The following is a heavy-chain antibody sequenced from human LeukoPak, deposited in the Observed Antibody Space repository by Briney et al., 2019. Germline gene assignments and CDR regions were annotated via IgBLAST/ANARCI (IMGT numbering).Heavy chain of an antibody. D-gene: IGHD2-2*01. CDR2: IYTSGST. CDR1: GGSISSGSYY. V-gene: IGHV4-61*02. CDR3: AREGGYCSSTSCSYNWFDS. Sequence: SETLSLTXTVSGGSISSGSYYWSWIRQPAGKGLEWIGRIYTSGSTNYNPSLKSRVTISVDTSKNQFSLKLSSVTAADTAVYYCAREGGYCSSTSCSYNWFDSWGQGTLVTVSS. J-gene: IGHJ5*01.